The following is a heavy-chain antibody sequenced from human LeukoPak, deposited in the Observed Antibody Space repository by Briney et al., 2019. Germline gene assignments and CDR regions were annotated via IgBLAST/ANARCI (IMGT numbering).Heavy chain of an antibody. D-gene: IGHD6-13*01. Sequence: GASVKVSCKASGYTFTGYYMHWVRQAPGQGLEWMGWINPNSGGTNYAQKFQGRVTMTRDTSISTAYMELSRLRSDDTAVYYCARVLRGIAAAGTRWFDPWGQGTLVTASS. CDR3: ARVLRGIAAAGTRWFDP. V-gene: IGHV1-2*02. CDR2: INPNSGGT. J-gene: IGHJ5*02. CDR1: GYTFTGYY.